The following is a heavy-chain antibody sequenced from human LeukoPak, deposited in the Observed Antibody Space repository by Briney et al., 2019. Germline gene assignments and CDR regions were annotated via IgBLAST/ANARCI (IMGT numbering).Heavy chain of an antibody. V-gene: IGHV3-43*01. CDR3: ARDGALRYFDWLADHFDY. CDR2: ISWDGGST. J-gene: IGHJ4*02. CDR1: GFTFDDYT. Sequence: GGSLRLSCAASGFTFDDYTMHWVRQAPGKGLEWVSLISWDGGSTYYADSVKGRFTISRDNAKNSLYLQMNSLRAEDTAVYYCARDGALRYFDWLADHFDYWGQGTLVTVSS. D-gene: IGHD3-9*01.